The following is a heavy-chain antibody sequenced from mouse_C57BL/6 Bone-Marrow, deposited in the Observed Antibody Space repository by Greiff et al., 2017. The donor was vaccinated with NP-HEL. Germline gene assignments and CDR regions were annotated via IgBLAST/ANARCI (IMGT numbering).Heavy chain of an antibody. CDR3: ARKNWGTFAY. D-gene: IGHD4-1*01. J-gene: IGHJ3*01. Sequence: EVKVVESGGGLVKPGGSLKLSCAASGFTFSDYGMHWVRQAPEKGLEWVAYISSGSSTIYYADTVKGRFTISRDNAKNTLFLQMTSLRSEDTAMYYCARKNWGTFAYWGQGTLVTVSA. CDR1: GFTFSDYG. CDR2: ISSGSSTI. V-gene: IGHV5-17*01.